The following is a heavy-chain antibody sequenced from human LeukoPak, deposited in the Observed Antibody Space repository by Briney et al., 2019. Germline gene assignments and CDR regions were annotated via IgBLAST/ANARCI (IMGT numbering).Heavy chain of an antibody. V-gene: IGHV4-31*03. CDR3: ARADYGGNSDKWFDP. Sequence: SQTLSLTCTVSGGSISSGGYSWSWIRQHPGQGLEWIGYIYYSGSTYYNPSLKSRVTISVDTSKNQFSLKLSSVTAADTAVYYCARADYGGNSDKWFDPWGQGTLVTVSS. CDR1: GGSISSGGYS. J-gene: IGHJ5*02. CDR2: IYYSGST. D-gene: IGHD4-17*01.